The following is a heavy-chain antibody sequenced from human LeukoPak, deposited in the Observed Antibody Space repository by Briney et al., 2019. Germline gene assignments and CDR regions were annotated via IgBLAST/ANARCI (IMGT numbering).Heavy chain of an antibody. D-gene: IGHD3-3*01. CDR3: ARLGDFWSGSYYFDY. CDR2: IYPGDSDT. Sequence: GGSLKISCKGSGYSFTSYWIGWVRQMPGKGLEWMGIIYPGDSDTRYSPSFQGQVTISADKSISTAYLQWSSLKASDTAMYYCARLGDFWSGSYYFDYWGQGTLVTVSS. CDR1: GYSFTSYW. J-gene: IGHJ4*02. V-gene: IGHV5-51*01.